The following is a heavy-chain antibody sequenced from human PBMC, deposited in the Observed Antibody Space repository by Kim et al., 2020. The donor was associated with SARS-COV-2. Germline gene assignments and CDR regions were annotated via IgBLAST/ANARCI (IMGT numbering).Heavy chain of an antibody. CDR1: GFTFSSYG. J-gene: IGHJ6*02. V-gene: IGHV3-30*18. Sequence: GGSLRLSCAASGFTFSSYGMHWVRQAPGKGLEWVAVISYDGSNKYYADSVKGRFTISRDNSKNTLYLQMNSLRAEDTAVYYCAKGQQLGSPYYYYSGMDVWGQGTTVTVSS. CDR3: AKGQQLGSPYYYYSGMDV. D-gene: IGHD6-13*01. CDR2: ISYDGSNK.